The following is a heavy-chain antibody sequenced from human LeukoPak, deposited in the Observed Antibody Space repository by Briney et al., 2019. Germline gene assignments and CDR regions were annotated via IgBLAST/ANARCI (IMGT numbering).Heavy chain of an antibody. J-gene: IGHJ6*02. CDR1: GGSISSYY. CDR3: ARSPSTKVHYYYGMDV. V-gene: IGHV4-4*07. D-gene: IGHD5/OR15-5a*01. Sequence: PSETLSLTCTVSGGSISSYYWSWIRQPAGKGPEWIGRIYTSGSTNYNPSLKSRVTMSVDTSKNQFSLKLSSVTAADTAVYYCARSPSTKVHYYYGMDVWGQGTTVTVSS. CDR2: IYTSGST.